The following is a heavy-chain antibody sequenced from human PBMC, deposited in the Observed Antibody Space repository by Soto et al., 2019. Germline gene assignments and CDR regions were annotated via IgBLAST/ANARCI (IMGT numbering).Heavy chain of an antibody. V-gene: IGHV4-39*07. CDR2: INHSGST. CDR1: GDSITSNSYF. CDR3: ARSVFP. J-gene: IGHJ5*02. Sequence: SETLSLTCTVSGDSITSNSYFWAWIRQPPGKGLEWIGSINHSGSTYYNPSLKSRVTISVDTSKNQFSLKLSSVTAADTAVYYCARSVFPWGQGTLVTVSS.